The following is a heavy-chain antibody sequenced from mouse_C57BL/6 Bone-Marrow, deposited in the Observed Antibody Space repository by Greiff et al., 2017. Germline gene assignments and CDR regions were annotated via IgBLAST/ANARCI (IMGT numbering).Heavy chain of an antibody. CDR2: IDPSDSYT. CDR3: ARELYDGYYGNYCDY. V-gene: IGHV1-59*01. J-gene: IGHJ2*01. CDR1: GYTFNSYW. D-gene: IGHD2-3*01. Sequence: QVQLQQPGAELVRPGTSVKLSCKASGYTFNSYWMHWVKQRPGQGLEWIGVIDPSDSYTNYNPKFKGKATLTVDTSSSTAYMQLSSLTSEDSAVYYCARELYDGYYGNYCDYWGQGTTLTVSS.